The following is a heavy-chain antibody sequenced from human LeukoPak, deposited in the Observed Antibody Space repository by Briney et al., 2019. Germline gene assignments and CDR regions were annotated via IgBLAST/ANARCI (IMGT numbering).Heavy chain of an antibody. CDR3: AAVGEWLSNAFNT. D-gene: IGHD3-3*01. CDR2: IKSRGDGETR. V-gene: IGHV3-15*01. CDR1: GFTFSIAW. J-gene: IGHJ3*02. Sequence: GGSLRLSCAASGFTFSIAWMSWFRQAPGKGLEWVGRIKSRGDGETRDYAAPVKDRFIISRDDSKNTLYLQMNSLRTEDTAIYYCAAVGEWLSNAFNTWGQGTLVTVSA.